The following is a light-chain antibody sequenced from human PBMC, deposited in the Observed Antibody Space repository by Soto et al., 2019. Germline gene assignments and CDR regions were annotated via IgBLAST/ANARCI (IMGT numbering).Light chain of an antibody. CDR2: DTS. V-gene: IGKV3-11*01. CDR1: QSVSSS. Sequence: ETVMTQSPATLSVSPGERATLSCRASQSVSSSLAWYQQKPGQAPRLLIYDTSDRATDVPPRFSGSGSGTDFTLTISSLEPEDFAVYYCQQRTNWRITFGQGTRLEN. J-gene: IGKJ5*01. CDR3: QQRTNWRIT.